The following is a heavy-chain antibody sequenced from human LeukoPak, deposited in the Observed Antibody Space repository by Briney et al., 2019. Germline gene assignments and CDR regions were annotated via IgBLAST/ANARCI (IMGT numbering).Heavy chain of an antibody. V-gene: IGHV4-61*02. D-gene: IGHD2-15*01. J-gene: IGHJ4*02. CDR1: GGSISSGSYY. Sequence: SETLSLTCTVSGGSISSGSYYWSWIRQPAGKGLEWIGRIYTSGSTNYNPSLKSRVTISVDTSKNQFSLKLSSVTAADTAVYYCARFSAVVAATPFDYWGQGTLVTVSS. CDR3: ARFSAVVAATPFDY. CDR2: IYTSGST.